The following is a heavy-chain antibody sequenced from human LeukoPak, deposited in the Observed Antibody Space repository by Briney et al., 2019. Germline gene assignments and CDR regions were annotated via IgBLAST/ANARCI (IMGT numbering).Heavy chain of an antibody. D-gene: IGHD3-22*01. V-gene: IGHV1-8*01. CDR2: MNPNSGNT. J-gene: IGHJ6*02. CDR3: ARADSSGYPYYYYYGMDV. CDR1: GYTLTSYD. Sequence: ASVKVSCKASGYTLTSYDINWVRQATGQGLEWMGWMNPNSGNTGYAQKFQGRVTMTRNTSISTAYMELSSLRSEDTAVYYCARADSSGYPYYYYYGMDVWGQGTTVTVSS.